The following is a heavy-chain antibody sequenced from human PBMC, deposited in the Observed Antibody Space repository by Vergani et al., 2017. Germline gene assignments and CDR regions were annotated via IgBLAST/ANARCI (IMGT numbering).Heavy chain of an antibody. D-gene: IGHD6-19*01. CDR1: GYTFTGYY. CDR2: INPNSGGT. V-gene: IGHV1-2*04. J-gene: IGHJ3*02. CDR3: ARDRSSGWLGAFDI. Sequence: QVQLVQSGAELKKPGASVKVSCKASGYTFTGYYMHWVRQAPGQGLEWMGWINPNSGGTNYAQKFQGWVTMTRDTSISTAYMELSRLRSDDTAVYYCARDRSSGWLGAFDIWGQGTMVTVSS.